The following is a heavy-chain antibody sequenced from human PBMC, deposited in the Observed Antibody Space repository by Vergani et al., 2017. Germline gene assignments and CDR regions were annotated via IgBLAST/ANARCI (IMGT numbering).Heavy chain of an antibody. V-gene: IGHV1-24*01. Sequence: QVQLAQSGSEVRKPGASVKVSCQVSGYSLTELTIHWVRQAPGKGLEWIGGFDPEHGEVTFAHHIQGRVTMTEDRSTDTAYMELSSLRPEDTALYYCAIVTDCYDSSGYYLDYWGQGTLVTVSS. D-gene: IGHD3-22*01. CDR1: GYSLTELT. CDR2: FDPEHGEV. CDR3: AIVTDCYDSSGYYLDY. J-gene: IGHJ4*02.